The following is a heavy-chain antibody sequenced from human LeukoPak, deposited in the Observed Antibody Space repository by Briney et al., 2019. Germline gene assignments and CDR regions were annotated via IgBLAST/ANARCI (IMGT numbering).Heavy chain of an antibody. J-gene: IGHJ4*02. D-gene: IGHD3-10*01. CDR2: ISSSSSYI. Sequence: GGSPRLSCAASGFTFSSYSMNWVRQAPGKGLEWVSSISSSSSYIYYADSVKGRFTISRDNAKNSLYLQMNSLRAEDTAVYYCASSLTYYYGSGSYSDYWGQGILVTVSS. CDR3: ASSLTYYYGSGSYSDY. CDR1: GFTFSSYS. V-gene: IGHV3-21*01.